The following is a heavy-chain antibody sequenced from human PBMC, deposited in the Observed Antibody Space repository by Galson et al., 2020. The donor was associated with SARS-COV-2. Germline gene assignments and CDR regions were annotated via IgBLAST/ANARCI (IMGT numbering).Heavy chain of an antibody. V-gene: IGHV4-34*01. D-gene: IGHD2-8*02. CDR3: ARGLDGTGRFNGWDY. Sequence: SETLSLTCAVYGGSFSGYFWSWIRQPPGKGLEWIGEVNHSGSTNYNPSLKSRVTISVDTSKNQFSLKLSSVTAADTAVYYCARGLDGTGRFNGWDYWGHGTLVTVSS. CDR2: VNHSGST. CDR1: GGSFSGYF. J-gene: IGHJ4*01.